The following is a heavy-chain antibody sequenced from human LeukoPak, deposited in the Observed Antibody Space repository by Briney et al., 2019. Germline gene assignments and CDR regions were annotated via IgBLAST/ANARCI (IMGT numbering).Heavy chain of an antibody. CDR2: IYHSGST. D-gene: IGHD2-21*01. V-gene: IGHV4-59*01. CDR1: GGSISSYY. Sequence: SETLSLTCTVSGGSISSYYWSWIRQPPGKGLEWNGYIYHSGSTNYNPSLKSRVTISVDTSKNQFSLKLSSVTAADTAVYYCARVPLICGGECYSEAFYFAYWSQGTLVTVSS. J-gene: IGHJ4*02. CDR3: ARVPLICGGECYSEAFYFAY.